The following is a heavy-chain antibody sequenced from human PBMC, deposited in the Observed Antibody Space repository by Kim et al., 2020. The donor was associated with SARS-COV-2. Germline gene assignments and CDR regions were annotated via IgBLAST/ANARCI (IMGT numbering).Heavy chain of an antibody. D-gene: IGHD1-26*01. J-gene: IGHJ4*02. CDR3: ARSYSGSRLPAELDY. CDR2: IWYDGSNK. CDR1: GFTFSSYG. Sequence: GGSLRLSCAASGFTFSSYGMHWVRQAPGKGLEWVAVIWYDGSNKYYADSVKGRFTISRDNSKNTLYLQMNSLRAEDTAVYYCARSYSGSRLPAELDYWGQGTLVTVSS. V-gene: IGHV3-33*01.